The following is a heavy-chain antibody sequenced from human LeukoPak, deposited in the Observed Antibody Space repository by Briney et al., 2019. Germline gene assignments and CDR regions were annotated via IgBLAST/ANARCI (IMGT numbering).Heavy chain of an antibody. CDR1: GFTFSSYG. CDR2: ISYDGSNK. J-gene: IGHJ4*02. V-gene: IGHV3-30*18. Sequence: GGSLRLSCAASGFTFSSYGMHWVRQAPGKGLEWVAVISYDGSNKYYADSVKGRFTISRDNSKNTLYLHMNSLRAEDTALYYCAKNDYYGSGDYYPYLLHWGQGVLVTVSS. CDR3: AKNDYYGSGDYYPYLLH. D-gene: IGHD3-10*01.